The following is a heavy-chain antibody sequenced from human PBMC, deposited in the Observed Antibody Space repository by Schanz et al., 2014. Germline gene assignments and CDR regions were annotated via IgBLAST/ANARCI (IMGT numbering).Heavy chain of an antibody. CDR2: IIPILGIT. CDR3: ARGLGDERWLDLNEAFDI. D-gene: IGHD6-19*01. CDR1: GYTVSALA. V-gene: IGHV1-69*04. J-gene: IGHJ3*02. Sequence: QVQLLQSGSEVKKPGASVKVSCEISGYTVSALAMHWVRQAPGKGLEWMGRIIPILGITNVAQTFQDRVTITADKSTSTAYMELSSLRSEDTAVYYCARGLGDERWLDLNEAFDIWGQGTMVTVSS.